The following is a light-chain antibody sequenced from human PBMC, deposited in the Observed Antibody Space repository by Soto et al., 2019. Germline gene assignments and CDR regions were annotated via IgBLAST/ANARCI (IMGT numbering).Light chain of an antibody. Sequence: QSALTQPASVSGSPEQSITISCTGTSSDVGSYNLVSWYQQHPGKAPKVMIYEATKRPSGVSNRFSGSMSGNTASLTISGLQAEDEADYYCGSYTGTIYVFGTGTKLTVL. J-gene: IGLJ1*01. V-gene: IGLV2-14*02. CDR2: EAT. CDR3: GSYTGTIYV. CDR1: SSDVGSYNL.